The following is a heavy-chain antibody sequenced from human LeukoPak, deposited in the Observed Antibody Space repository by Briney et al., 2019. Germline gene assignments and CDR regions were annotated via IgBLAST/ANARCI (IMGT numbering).Heavy chain of an antibody. CDR1: GFXFSNYA. Sequence: GGSLRLSCSASGFXFSNYAMHWVRQASGKGLEYVSSISSDGGGTYYAGSVKGRFTISRDNSKNTLSLQMSSLRGEDTAVYYCVTRDSSGYFYNDWGQGTLVTVSS. D-gene: IGHD3-22*01. J-gene: IGHJ4*02. V-gene: IGHV3-64D*06. CDR3: VTRDSSGYFYND. CDR2: ISSDGGGT.